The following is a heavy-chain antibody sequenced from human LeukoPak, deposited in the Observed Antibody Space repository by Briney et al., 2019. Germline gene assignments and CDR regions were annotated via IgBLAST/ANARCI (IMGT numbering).Heavy chain of an antibody. J-gene: IGHJ3*02. D-gene: IGHD3-3*01. CDR3: ARGDPDISFGVAGEAFDI. CDR1: GFTFSSYS. CDR2: ISSSSSYI. Sequence: GGSLRLSCVGSGFTFSSYSMNWVRQAPGKGLEWVSSISSSSSYIYYADSMKGRFTISRDNAKKSLYLQMNSLRAEDTAVYYCARGDPDISFGVAGEAFDIWGQGTMVTVSS. V-gene: IGHV3-21*01.